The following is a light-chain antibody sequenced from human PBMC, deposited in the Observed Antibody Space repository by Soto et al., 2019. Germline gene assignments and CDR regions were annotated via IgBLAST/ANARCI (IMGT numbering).Light chain of an antibody. CDR2: TGS. CDR1: QGISNW. J-gene: IGKJ4*01. CDR3: QQANSFPLT. Sequence: DIQMTQSPSSVSASVGDRVSITCRASQGISNWLAWYQQKPGRAPKLLIYTGSSLQSGFPSRFSGTGSVTDFTLTISSLQPEDVATYYCQQANSFPLTFGGGTKVEIK. V-gene: IGKV1-12*01.